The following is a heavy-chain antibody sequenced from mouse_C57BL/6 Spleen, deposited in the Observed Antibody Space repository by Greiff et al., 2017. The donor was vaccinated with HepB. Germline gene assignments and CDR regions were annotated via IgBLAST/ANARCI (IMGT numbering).Heavy chain of an antibody. CDR3: ARGGPDYAMDY. V-gene: IGHV1-82*01. J-gene: IGHJ4*01. CDR2: IYPGDGDT. CDR1: GYAFSSSW. Sequence: QVQLQQSGPELVKPGASVKISCKASGYAFSSSWMNWVKQRPGKGLEWIGRIYPGDGDTNYNGKFKGKGTLTADKSSSTAYVQLSSLTSEDSAVYFCARGGPDYAMDYWGQGTTVTVSS.